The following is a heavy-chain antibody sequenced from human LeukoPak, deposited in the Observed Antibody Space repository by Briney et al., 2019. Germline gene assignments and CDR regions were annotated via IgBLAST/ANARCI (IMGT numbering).Heavy chain of an antibody. V-gene: IGHV7-4-1*01. CDR1: GYTFTYYG. CDR2: INTNTGNP. Sequence: ASVKVSCKASGYTFTYYGLNWVRQAPGLGLECLGGINTNTGNPTYGQGFTGRFVFSFDTSVSTAYYCARSRRVVVPSTLNSADDYYYYMDVWGKGTTVTVSS. D-gene: IGHD2-15*01. J-gene: IGHJ6*03. CDR3: ADDYYYYMDV.